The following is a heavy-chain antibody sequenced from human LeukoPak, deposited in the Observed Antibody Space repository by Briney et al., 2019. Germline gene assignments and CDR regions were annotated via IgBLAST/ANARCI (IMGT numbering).Heavy chain of an antibody. V-gene: IGHV3-7*01. CDR3: AREAGYGWFDP. CDR1: GFTLSSYW. Sequence: PGGSLRLSCAASGFTLSSYWMSWVRQAPGKGLEGVANIKQDGSEKYYVDSVKGRFTISTDNAKNSLYLQMNSLRAEDTAVYYCAREAGYGWFDPWGQGTLVTVSS. CDR2: IKQDGSEK. J-gene: IGHJ5*02. D-gene: IGHD5-12*01.